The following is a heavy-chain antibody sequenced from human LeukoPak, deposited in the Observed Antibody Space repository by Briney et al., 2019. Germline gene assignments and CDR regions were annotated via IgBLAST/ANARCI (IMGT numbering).Heavy chain of an antibody. CDR1: GGTFSSYA. CDR2: IIPIFGTA. Sequence: GASVKVSCKASGGTFSSYAISWVRQAPGQGLEWMGGIIPIFGTANYAQKFQGRVTITADESTSTAYMELSSLRSEDTAVYYCAGYSGYAYYFDYWGQGTLVTVSS. V-gene: IGHV1-69*13. J-gene: IGHJ4*02. D-gene: IGHD5-12*01. CDR3: AGYSGYAYYFDY.